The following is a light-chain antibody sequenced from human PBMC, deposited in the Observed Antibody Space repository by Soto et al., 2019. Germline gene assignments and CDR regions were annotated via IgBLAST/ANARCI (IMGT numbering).Light chain of an antibody. J-gene: IGKJ1*01. CDR3: QQYGSSPWT. Sequence: EIVLTQFPGTLSLSPGERATLSCRASQSVSSSYLAWYQQKPGQAPRHLIYGASSRATGIPDRFSGSGSGTDFTLTISRLEPEDFAVYYCQQYGSSPWTFGQGTKVEIK. V-gene: IGKV3-20*01. CDR1: QSVSSSY. CDR2: GAS.